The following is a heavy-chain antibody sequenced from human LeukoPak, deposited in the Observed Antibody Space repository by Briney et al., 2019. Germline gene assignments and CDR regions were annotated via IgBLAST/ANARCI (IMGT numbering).Heavy chain of an antibody. V-gene: IGHV1-8*01. D-gene: IGHD3-9*01. CDR3: ARGKLNVLRYSNWFDP. J-gene: IGHJ5*02. Sequence: GASVKVSCKASGYTFTSYDINWVRQATGQGLEWMGWMNPNSGNTGYAQKFQGRVTMTRNTSISTAYMELSGLRSEDTAVYYCARGKLNVLRYSNWFDPWGQGTLVTVSS. CDR1: GYTFTSYD. CDR2: MNPNSGNT.